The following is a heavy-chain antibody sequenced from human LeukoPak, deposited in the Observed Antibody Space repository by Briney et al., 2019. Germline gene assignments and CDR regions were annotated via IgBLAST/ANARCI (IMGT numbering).Heavy chain of an antibody. D-gene: IGHD4-17*01. CDR3: AREIDYGTNWFDP. Sequence: GGSLRLSRAASGFTFSSYAMHWVRQAPGKGLEWVAVISYDGSNKYYADSVKGRFTISRDNSKNTLYLQMNSLRAEDTAVYYCAREIDYGTNWFDPWGQGTLVTVSS. V-gene: IGHV3-30-3*01. J-gene: IGHJ5*02. CDR1: GFTFSSYA. CDR2: ISYDGSNK.